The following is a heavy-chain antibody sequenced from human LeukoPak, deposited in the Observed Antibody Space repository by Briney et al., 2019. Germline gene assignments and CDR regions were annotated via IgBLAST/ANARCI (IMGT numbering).Heavy chain of an antibody. CDR1: GFTFSSYD. D-gene: IGHD3-3*01. J-gene: IGHJ3*02. CDR3: ASSAIFGFSDAFDI. CDR2: ISSSGSTI. Sequence: GGSLRLSCAASGFTFSSYDMSWVRQAPGKGLEWVSYISSSGSTIYYADSVKGRFTISRDNAKNSLYLQMNSLRAEDTAVYYCASSAIFGFSDAFDIWGQGTMVTVSS. V-gene: IGHV3-11*01.